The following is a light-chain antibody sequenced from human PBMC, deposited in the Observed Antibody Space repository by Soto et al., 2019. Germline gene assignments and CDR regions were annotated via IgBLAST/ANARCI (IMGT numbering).Light chain of an antibody. Sequence: DIQMTQSPSSLSASVGDRVTITCRASQSITIYLNWYQQKPGKAPQLLIFATSSLQSGVPSRFSGRGSGTDFTLTISSLQPEDLATYYCQQRLTTPLTFDGGTKVEIK. CDR1: QSITIY. CDR3: QQRLTTPLT. V-gene: IGKV1-39*01. CDR2: ATS. J-gene: IGKJ4*01.